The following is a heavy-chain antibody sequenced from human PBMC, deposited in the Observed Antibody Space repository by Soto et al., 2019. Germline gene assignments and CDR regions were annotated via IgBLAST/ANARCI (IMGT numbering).Heavy chain of an antibody. CDR3: ARLSYYDFWSGYPQDYYYGMEV. J-gene: IGHJ6*02. D-gene: IGHD3-3*01. V-gene: IGHV4-31*03. CDR1: GGSISSGGYY. Sequence: SETLSLTCTVSGGSISSGGYYWSWIRQHPGKGLEWIGYIYYSGSTYYNPSLKSRVTISVDTSKNQFSLKLSSVTAADTAVYYCARLSYYDFWSGYPQDYYYGMEVWGQGTTVTVSS. CDR2: IYYSGST.